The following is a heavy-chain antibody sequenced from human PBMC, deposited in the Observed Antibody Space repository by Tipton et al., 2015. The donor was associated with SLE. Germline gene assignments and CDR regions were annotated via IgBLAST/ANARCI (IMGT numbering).Heavy chain of an antibody. V-gene: IGHV4-30-2*01. J-gene: IGHJ4*02. Sequence: GLVKPSETLSLTCAVYGGSISSGGYSWSWIRQPPGKGLEWIGYIYHSGSTYYNPSLKSRVTISVDRSKNQFSLKLSSVTAADTAVYYCARGDTVFDYWGQGTLVTVSS. CDR1: GGSISSGGYS. CDR3: ARGDTVFDY. D-gene: IGHD3-16*01. CDR2: IYHSGST.